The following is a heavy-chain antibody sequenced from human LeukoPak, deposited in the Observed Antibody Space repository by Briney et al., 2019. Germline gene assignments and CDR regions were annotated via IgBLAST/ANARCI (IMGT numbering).Heavy chain of an antibody. CDR2: IKQDGSEK. CDR1: GFTFSTSW. V-gene: IGHV3-7*01. J-gene: IGHJ4*02. CDR3: ARGQWLGDY. D-gene: IGHD6-19*01. Sequence: QSGGSLRLSCAASGFTFSTSWMSWVRQAPGKGLEWVANIKQDGSEKYYVDSVKGRFTISRDNAKNSLYLQMNSLRAEDTAVYYCARGQWLGDYWGQGTLVTVSS.